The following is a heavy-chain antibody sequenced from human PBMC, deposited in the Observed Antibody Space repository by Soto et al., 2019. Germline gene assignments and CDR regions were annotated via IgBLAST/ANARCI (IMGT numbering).Heavy chain of an antibody. V-gene: IGHV4-30-4*08. CDR1: VGSISSGDYY. Sequence: PSETLSLTCTVSVGSISSGDYYWSWIRQPPGKGLEWIGYIYYSGSTYYNPSLKSRVTISVDTSKNQFSLKLSSVTAADTAVYYCARAGFYDFWSGPHYFDYWGQGTLVTVSS. CDR3: ARAGFYDFWSGPHYFDY. D-gene: IGHD3-3*01. J-gene: IGHJ4*02. CDR2: IYYSGST.